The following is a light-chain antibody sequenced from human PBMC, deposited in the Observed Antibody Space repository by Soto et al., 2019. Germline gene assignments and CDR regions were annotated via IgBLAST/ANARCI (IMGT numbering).Light chain of an antibody. V-gene: IGKV3-11*01. Sequence: EIVMTQSPATLSVSPGERATLSCRASQSVSSNLAWYQQKPGQAPRLLIYDASNRATGIPARFSGSGSGTDFTLTISSLEPEDFAVYYCQQRSNWPQFGQGTRLEIK. CDR1: QSVSSN. CDR2: DAS. J-gene: IGKJ5*01. CDR3: QQRSNWPQ.